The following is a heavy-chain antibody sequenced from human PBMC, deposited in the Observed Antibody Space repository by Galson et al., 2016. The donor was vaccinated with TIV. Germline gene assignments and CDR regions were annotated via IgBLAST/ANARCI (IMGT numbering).Heavy chain of an antibody. D-gene: IGHD1-1*01. V-gene: IGHV4-4*01. J-gene: IGHJ2*01. CDR3: TTSGHFNDNVFHI. Sequence: QVQLQESGPGLVKPSETLSLTCTVSGDSIDNLNWWNWVRQSPGEGLEWIGELFHSGNTNYNPSLKSRVIISLDRSKNHFSLTLHSVSAADTALYWCTTSGHFNDNVFHIWGPG. CDR2: LFHSGNT. CDR1: GDSIDNLNW.